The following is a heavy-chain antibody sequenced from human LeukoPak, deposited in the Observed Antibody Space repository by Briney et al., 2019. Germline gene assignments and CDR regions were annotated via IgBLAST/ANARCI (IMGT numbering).Heavy chain of an antibody. Sequence: SETLSLTXTVSGGSISSYYWSWIRQPPGKGLEWIGYIYYSGSTNYNPSLKSRVTISVDTSKNQFSLKLSSVTAADTAVYYCARVPLYDSSGYQDSYYYYYYMDVWGKGTTVTVSS. V-gene: IGHV4-59*01. CDR3: ARVPLYDSSGYQDSYYYYYYMDV. D-gene: IGHD3-22*01. J-gene: IGHJ6*03. CDR2: IYYSGST. CDR1: GGSISSYY.